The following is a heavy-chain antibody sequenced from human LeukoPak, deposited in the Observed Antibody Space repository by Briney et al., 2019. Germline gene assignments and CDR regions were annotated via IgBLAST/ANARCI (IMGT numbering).Heavy chain of an antibody. V-gene: IGHV1-2*06. D-gene: IGHD3-10*01. CDR1: GYTFTGYY. J-gene: IGHJ4*02. CDR2: INPNSGGT. Sequence: GASVKVSCKASGYTFTGYYMHWLRRAPGQGLEWMGRINPNSGGTNYAQKFQGRVTMTRDTSISTAYMELSRLRSDDTAVYYCARDFGPYYGSGSRDYWGQGTLVTVSP. CDR3: ARDFGPYYGSGSRDY.